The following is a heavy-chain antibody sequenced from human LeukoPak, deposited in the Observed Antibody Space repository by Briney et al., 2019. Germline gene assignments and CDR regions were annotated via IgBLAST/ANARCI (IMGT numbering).Heavy chain of an antibody. V-gene: IGHV3-20*04. Sequence: GGSLRLSCAASGFTFSNYWMHWVRHAPGKGLEWVSGINWNGGSTGYADSVKGRFTISRDNAKNSLYLQMNSLRAEDTAVYYCAELGITMIGGVWGKGTTVTISS. CDR3: AELGITMIGGV. CDR2: INWNGGST. CDR1: GFTFSNYW. D-gene: IGHD3-10*02. J-gene: IGHJ6*04.